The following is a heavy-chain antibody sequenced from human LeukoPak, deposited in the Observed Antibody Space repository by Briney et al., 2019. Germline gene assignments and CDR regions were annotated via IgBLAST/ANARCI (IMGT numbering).Heavy chain of an antibody. V-gene: IGHV3-33*01. CDR1: GFTLSSYG. D-gene: IGHD3-10*01. Sequence: GRSLRLSCAASGFTLSSYGMHWVRQAPGKGLEWVAVIWYDGSNKYYADSVKGRFTISRDNSKNKLYLQMNSLRAEDTAVYYCARVAPGERDYFDYWGQGTLVTVSS. CDR3: ARVAPGERDYFDY. J-gene: IGHJ4*02. CDR2: IWYDGSNK.